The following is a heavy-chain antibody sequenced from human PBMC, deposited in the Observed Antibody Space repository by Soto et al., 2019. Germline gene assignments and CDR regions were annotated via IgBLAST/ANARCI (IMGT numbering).Heavy chain of an antibody. D-gene: IGHD2-15*01. CDR1: GYTFTGYY. V-gene: IGHV1-2*04. CDR3: ARGALGYCSGGSCYDY. CDR2: INPNSGGT. Sequence: GASVKVSCKASGYTFTGYYMHWVRQAPGQGLEWMGWINPNSGGTNYAQKFQGWVTMTRDTSISTAYMELSRLRSDDTAVYYCARGALGYCSGGSCYDYWGQGTLVTVSS. J-gene: IGHJ4*02.